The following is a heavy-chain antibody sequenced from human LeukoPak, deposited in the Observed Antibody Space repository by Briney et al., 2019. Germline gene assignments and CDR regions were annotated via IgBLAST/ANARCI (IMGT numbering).Heavy chain of an antibody. CDR2: IYYSGST. D-gene: IGHD3-3*01. J-gene: IGHJ4*02. Sequence: SETLSLTCTVSGGSISSYYWSWIRQHPGKGLEWIGYIYYSGSTYYNPSLKSRVTISVDTSKNQFSLKLSSVTAADTAVYYCARDQSHDFWSGPYFDYWGQGTLVTVSS. CDR3: ARDQSHDFWSGPYFDY. CDR1: GGSISSYY. V-gene: IGHV4-59*06.